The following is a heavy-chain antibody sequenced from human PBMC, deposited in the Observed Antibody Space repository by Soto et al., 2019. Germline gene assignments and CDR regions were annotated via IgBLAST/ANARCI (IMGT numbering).Heavy chain of an antibody. Sequence: GGSLRLSCAASGFTFSNCGMHWVRQAPGKGLEWVAVIWSDESQQYYADSVKGRFSTSRDNSKNTLFLQMNSLRVEDTAVYYCGISWSGYFPKYLDYWSQRTPVTGSS. D-gene: IGHD3-3*01. CDR1: GFTFSNCG. CDR2: IWSDESQQ. V-gene: IGHV3-33*01. CDR3: GISWSGYFPKYLDY. J-gene: IGHJ4*02.